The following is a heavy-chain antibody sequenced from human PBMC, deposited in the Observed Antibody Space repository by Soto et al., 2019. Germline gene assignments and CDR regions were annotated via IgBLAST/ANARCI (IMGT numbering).Heavy chain of an antibody. Sequence: GASVKVSCKASGYTFTGYYMHWVRQAPGQGLEWMGWINPNSGGTNYAQKFQGWVTMTRDTSISTAYMELSRLRSDDTAVYYCARDGSPGHYYYYMDVWGKGTTVTVSS. D-gene: IGHD5-12*01. CDR3: ARDGSPGHYYYYMDV. J-gene: IGHJ6*03. CDR1: GYTFTGYY. CDR2: INPNSGGT. V-gene: IGHV1-2*04.